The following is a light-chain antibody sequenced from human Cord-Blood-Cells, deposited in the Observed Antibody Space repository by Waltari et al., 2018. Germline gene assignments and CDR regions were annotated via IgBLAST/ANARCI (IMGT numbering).Light chain of an antibody. CDR1: SRDVGSYNL. V-gene: IGLV2-23*01. CDR2: EGS. Sequence: QSALTQPASVSGSPGQSITISCTGTSRDVGSYNLVSCYQQHPGKAPKLMIYEGSKRPSGVSKRFSGSKSGNTASLTISGLQAEDEADYYCCSYAGSSTWVFGGGTKLTVL. CDR3: CSYAGSSTWV. J-gene: IGLJ3*02.